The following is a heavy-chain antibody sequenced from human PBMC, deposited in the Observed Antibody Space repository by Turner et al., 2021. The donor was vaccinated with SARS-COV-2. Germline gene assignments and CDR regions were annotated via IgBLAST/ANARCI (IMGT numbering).Heavy chain of an antibody. Sequence: QLQLQESGPGLVKPSETLSLPCTFSGVSLSSSSYYWGWIRQPPGKGLEWIGSIDYSGSTYYNPSLKSRGTISVDTSKNQFSLKLSSVTAADTAVYYCATEMATISRYYYYGMDVWGQGTTVTVSS. J-gene: IGHJ6*02. CDR2: IDYSGST. CDR1: GVSLSSSSYY. D-gene: IGHD5-12*01. CDR3: ATEMATISRYYYYGMDV. V-gene: IGHV4-39*02.